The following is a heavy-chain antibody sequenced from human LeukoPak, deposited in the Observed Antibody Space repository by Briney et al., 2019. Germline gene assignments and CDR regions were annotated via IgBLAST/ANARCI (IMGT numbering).Heavy chain of an antibody. J-gene: IGHJ4*02. CDR3: APNWNLDY. CDR2: ISASGGST. Sequence: GGSLRLSCVVSGLTFSSYAMSWVRQAPGKGLDWVSAISASGGSTYYADSVKGRFTISRDNSKNTVYLQMNSLRGEDTAIYYCAPNWNLDYWGQGSLVTVSS. V-gene: IGHV3-23*01. D-gene: IGHD1-1*01. CDR1: GLTFSSYA.